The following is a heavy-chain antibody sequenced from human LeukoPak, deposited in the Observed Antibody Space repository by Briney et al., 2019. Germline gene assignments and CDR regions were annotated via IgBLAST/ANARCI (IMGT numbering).Heavy chain of an antibody. CDR2: IWHDGSND. Sequence: QPGRSLRLSCAASGFIFSSYGMHWARQAPGKGLEWVARIWHDGSNDDYADSVKGRFTISRDNSKNTLYLQMNSLRAEDTAIYYCAKVTGDYYDTSGAFDYWGQGTLVTVSS. CDR1: GFIFSSYG. V-gene: IGHV3-33*06. J-gene: IGHJ4*02. CDR3: AKVTGDYYDTSGAFDY. D-gene: IGHD3-22*01.